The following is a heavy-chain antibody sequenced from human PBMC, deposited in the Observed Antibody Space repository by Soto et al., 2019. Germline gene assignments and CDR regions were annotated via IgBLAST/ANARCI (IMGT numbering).Heavy chain of an antibody. J-gene: IGHJ5*02. Sequence: QVQLVQSGAEVKKPGASVKVSCKASGYTFTSYGISWVRQAPGQGLEWMGWISAYNGNTTYAQKLQGRVTMTTDTATSTAYIGPRSLRSDDTAVYYCERGDSSSCYGWFDPWGQGTLVTFSS. CDR2: ISAYNGNT. CDR3: ERGDSSSCYGWFDP. D-gene: IGHD6-13*01. CDR1: GYTFTSYG. V-gene: IGHV1-18*01.